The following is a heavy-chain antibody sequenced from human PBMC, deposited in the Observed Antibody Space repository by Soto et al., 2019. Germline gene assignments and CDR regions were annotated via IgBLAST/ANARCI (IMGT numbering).Heavy chain of an antibody. J-gene: IGHJ3*02. V-gene: IGHV4-30-4*01. CDR2: IYSSGST. Sequence: QVQLQESGPGLVKPSQTLSLTCTVSGGSISSGDYYWSWIRQPPGKGLEWIGYIYSSGSTYYNPSLKSRVTISVDTSKNQFSLKLSSVTAADTAVYYCARELAAATSQDDAFDIWGQGTMVTVSS. CDR1: GGSISSGDYY. CDR3: ARELAAATSQDDAFDI. D-gene: IGHD6-13*01.